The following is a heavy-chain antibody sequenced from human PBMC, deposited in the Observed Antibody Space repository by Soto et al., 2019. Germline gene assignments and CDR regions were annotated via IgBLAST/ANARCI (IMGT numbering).Heavy chain of an antibody. CDR2: IDPSDSYT. V-gene: IGHV5-10-1*01. Sequence: CESLKVSWKGSGYSFTSYWISWVRQMPGKGLEWMGRIDPSDSYTNYSPSFQRHVTISADKSISTAYLQWSSLKASDTAMYYCASTEKDIAACPIGDHYWRQGTLVTVSS. CDR3: ASTEKDIAACPIGDHY. CDR1: GYSFTSYW. J-gene: IGHJ4*02. D-gene: IGHD6-6*01.